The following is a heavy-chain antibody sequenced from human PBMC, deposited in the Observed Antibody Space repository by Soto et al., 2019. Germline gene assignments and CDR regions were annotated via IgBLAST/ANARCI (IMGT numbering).Heavy chain of an antibody. D-gene: IGHD6-13*01. J-gene: IGHJ5*02. CDR2: IIPIFGTA. CDR1: GGTFSSYA. V-gene: IGHV1-69*13. CDR3: ARTYSSSWRVNWFDP. Sequence: ASVKVSCKASGGTFSSYAISWVRQAPGQGLEWMGGIIPIFGTANYAQKFQGRVTITADESTSTAYMELSSLRSEDTAVCYCARTYSSSWRVNWFDPWGQGTLVTVSS.